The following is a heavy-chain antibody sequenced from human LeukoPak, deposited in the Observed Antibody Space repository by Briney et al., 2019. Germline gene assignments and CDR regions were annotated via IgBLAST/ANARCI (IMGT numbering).Heavy chain of an antibody. D-gene: IGHD3-22*01. Sequence: GGSLRLSCAASGFNFRRNGMHWVRQAPGKGLEWLSFIRFDGTKKFYTQSVRGRFTISRDTSINVLYLQMNNPTAEDTAVYYCARDFDDPTGHYYYLPDYWGPGTLVTVSS. CDR2: IRFDGTKK. J-gene: IGHJ4*02. CDR3: ARDFDDPTGHYYYLPDY. CDR1: GFNFRRNG. V-gene: IGHV3-30*02.